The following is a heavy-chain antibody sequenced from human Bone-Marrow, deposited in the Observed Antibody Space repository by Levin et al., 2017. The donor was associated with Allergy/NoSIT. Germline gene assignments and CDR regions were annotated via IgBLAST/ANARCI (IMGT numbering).Heavy chain of an antibody. D-gene: IGHD1-1*01. Sequence: PGGSLRLSCAASGFIFSDFGMQWVRQAPGKGLEWVAIIWYDGSNIFYADSVKGRFTISRDNAKKTLYLQMNSLRVEDSGVYYCARGTNWYEDFWGQGTLVTVSS. V-gene: IGHV3-33*01. CDR2: IWYDGSNI. CDR1: GFIFSDFG. CDR3: ARGTNWYEDF. J-gene: IGHJ4*02.